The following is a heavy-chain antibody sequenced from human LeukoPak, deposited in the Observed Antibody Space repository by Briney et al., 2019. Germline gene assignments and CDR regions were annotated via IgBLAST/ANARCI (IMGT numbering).Heavy chain of an antibody. Sequence: GGSLRLSCAASGFTSSSYAMHWVRQAPGKGLEWVAVISYDGSNKYYADSAKGRFTISRDNSKNTLYLQMNSLRAEDTAVYYCARLPSDVGFLEWLLPHYYYGMDVWGQGTTVTVSS. CDR1: GFTSSSYA. CDR3: ARLPSDVGFLEWLLPHYYYGMDV. J-gene: IGHJ6*02. CDR2: ISYDGSNK. V-gene: IGHV3-30-3*01. D-gene: IGHD3-3*01.